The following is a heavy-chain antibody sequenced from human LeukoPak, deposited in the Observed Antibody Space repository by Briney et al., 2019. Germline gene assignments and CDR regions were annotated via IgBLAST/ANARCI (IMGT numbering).Heavy chain of an antibody. Sequence: ASVKVSCKASGYTFTSYGISWVPQAPGQGLEWMGWISAYNGNTNYAQKLQGRVTMTTDTSTSTAYMELRSPRSDDTAVYYCAREGVVVPAARGYYYYGMDVWGQGTTVTVSS. CDR2: ISAYNGNT. CDR3: AREGVVVPAARGYYYYGMDV. J-gene: IGHJ6*02. V-gene: IGHV1-18*01. D-gene: IGHD2-2*01. CDR1: GYTFTSYG.